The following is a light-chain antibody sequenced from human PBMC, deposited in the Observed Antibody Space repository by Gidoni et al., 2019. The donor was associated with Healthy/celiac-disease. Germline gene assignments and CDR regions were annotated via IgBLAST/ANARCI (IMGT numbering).Light chain of an antibody. V-gene: IGKV3-15*01. Sequence: EIVMTQSPATLSVSPGERATLSCRASQSVNSNLAWYQQKPGQAPRLLIYGASTRATGIPARFSGSRSGTEFTLTISSLQSEDFAVYYCQQYSDWPPYTFGQXTKLEIK. CDR1: QSVNSN. CDR2: GAS. J-gene: IGKJ2*01. CDR3: QQYSDWPPYT.